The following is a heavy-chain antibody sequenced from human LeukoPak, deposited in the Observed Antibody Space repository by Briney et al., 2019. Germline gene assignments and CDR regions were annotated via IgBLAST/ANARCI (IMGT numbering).Heavy chain of an antibody. D-gene: IGHD2-2*01. CDR3: AKLTSSSTFCPLDY. V-gene: IGHV4-39*01. CDR1: GGSISSSSFF. J-gene: IGHJ4*02. CDR2: VSYSGPT. Sequence: SETLSLTCTVSGGSISSSSFFWAWIRQPPGKGLEWIGTVSYSGPTYYSPSLKSRVTISVDTSKNQFSLRLTSVTAADTALYYCAKLTSSSTFCPLDYWGQGTLVTVSS.